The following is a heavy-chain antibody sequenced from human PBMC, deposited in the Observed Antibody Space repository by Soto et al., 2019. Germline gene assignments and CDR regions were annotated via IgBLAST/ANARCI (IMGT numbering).Heavy chain of an antibody. D-gene: IGHD6-6*01. CDR1: GGSIGRYY. Sequence: QVQLQESGPGLVKPSETLSLTCSVSGGSIGRYYWSWIRQSPGKGLEWIGFIYDSENTNYNPSLKSRVTISGDTSKNQLSLTLSSLTAADTAIYYCARHEKGSSFDHWGQGALVTVSS. CDR3: ARHEKGSSFDH. CDR2: IYDSENT. J-gene: IGHJ4*02. V-gene: IGHV4-59*08.